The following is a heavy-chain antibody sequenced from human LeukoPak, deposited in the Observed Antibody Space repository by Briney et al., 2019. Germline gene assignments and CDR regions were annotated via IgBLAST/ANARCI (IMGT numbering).Heavy chain of an antibody. D-gene: IGHD6-13*01. J-gene: IGHJ5*02. V-gene: IGHV4-61*02. Sequence: SQTLSLTCTVSGGSISSGSYYWSWIRQPAGKGLEWIGRIYTSGSTNYNPSLKSRVTISVDTSKNQFSLKLSSVTAADTAVYYCARGRTYSSSRWFDPWGQGTLVTVSS. CDR3: ARGRTYSSSRWFDP. CDR2: IYTSGST. CDR1: GGSISSGSYY.